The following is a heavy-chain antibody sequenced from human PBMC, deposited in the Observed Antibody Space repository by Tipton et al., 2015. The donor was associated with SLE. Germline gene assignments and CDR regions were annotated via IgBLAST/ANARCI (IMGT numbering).Heavy chain of an antibody. D-gene: IGHD3-16*02. J-gene: IGHJ3*02. CDR1: GGSISSGGYY. CDR2: IYYSGST. Sequence: TLSLTCTVSGGSISSGGYYWSWIRQHPGKGLEWIGYIYYSGSTYYNPSLKSRVTISVDTSKNQFSLKLSSVTAADTAVYYCAREPTAQGGVIDRGAFDIWGQGTMATVSS. CDR3: AREPTAQGGVIDRGAFDI. V-gene: IGHV4-31*03.